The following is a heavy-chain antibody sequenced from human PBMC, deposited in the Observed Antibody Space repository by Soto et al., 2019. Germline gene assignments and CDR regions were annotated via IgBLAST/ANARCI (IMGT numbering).Heavy chain of an antibody. D-gene: IGHD1-26*01. CDR1: GGSISDSNYH. V-gene: IGHV4-39*01. CDR2: IYYTGST. J-gene: IGHJ4*02. CDR3: ARHLGPTGPNY. Sequence: QLQLQESGPGLVKPSETLSLTCTVSGGSISDSNYHWGWVRQPPGKGLEWIGSIYYTGSTYYNPSLKSRVTIPGDTSKNHFSLKLTSVADGDSAVYYCARHLGPTGPNYWGQGTLVTVSS.